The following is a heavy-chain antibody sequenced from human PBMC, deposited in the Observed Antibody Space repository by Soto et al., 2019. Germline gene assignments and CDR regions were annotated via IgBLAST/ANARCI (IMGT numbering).Heavy chain of an antibody. CDR1: GGSISGGSYF. V-gene: IGHV4-31*11. CDR2: IQYSGNT. J-gene: IGHJ4*02. CDR3: ARGVSKMSPAYNQRPPYYFDY. Sequence: SETLSLTCAVSGGSISGGSYFWSWIRQHPGKGLEWIGYIQYSGNTYYNPSLKSRVAISVDTSKNQFSLSLRSVTAADTAVFYCARGVSKMSPAYNQRPPYYFDYWGQGTLVTVSS. D-gene: IGHD1-1*01.